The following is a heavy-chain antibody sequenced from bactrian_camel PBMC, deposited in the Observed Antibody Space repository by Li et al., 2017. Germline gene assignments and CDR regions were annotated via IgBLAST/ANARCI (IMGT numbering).Heavy chain of an antibody. CDR2: IFTAGGGT. D-gene: IGHD4*01. CDR1: GYIYRTYC. Sequence: VQLVESGGGSVQSGGSLRLSCAASGYIYRTYCMGWFRQAPGEEREGVAIIFTAGGGTIYAGSVKGRFTISQDNAKNTVYLQMNSLKPEDTAMYYCAATGLPCSMATISKGARGQGTQVTVS. J-gene: IGHJ4*01. CDR3: AATGLPCSMATISKGA. V-gene: IGHV3S40*01.